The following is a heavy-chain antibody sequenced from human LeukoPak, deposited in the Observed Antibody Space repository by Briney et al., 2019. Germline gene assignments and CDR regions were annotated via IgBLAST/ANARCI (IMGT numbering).Heavy chain of an antibody. CDR1: GFTFTSYS. CDR2: IGGDGIA. D-gene: IGHD3-16*01. V-gene: IGHV3-48*04. Sequence: GGSLRLSCAASGFTFTSYSMNWVRQAPGKGLEWISYIGGDGIAFYADSVKGRFTASKDDARKSMYLQMNSLRVEDTAVYYCAKDRANWAIDDWGQGTQVTVSS. CDR3: AKDRANWAIDD. J-gene: IGHJ4*02.